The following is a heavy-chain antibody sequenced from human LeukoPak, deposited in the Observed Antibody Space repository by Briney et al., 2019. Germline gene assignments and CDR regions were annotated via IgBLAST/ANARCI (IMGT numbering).Heavy chain of an antibody. J-gene: IGHJ4*02. CDR2: IYYSVST. CDR3: ARDSDSFDY. D-gene: IGHD3-22*01. Sequence: PETLSLTCTVSGVSISSYYWSWIRQPPGEGLEWIGYIYYSVSTNYNPSLKSRVTISVDTSKNQFSLKLSSVTAADTAVYYCARDSDSFDYWGQGTLVTVSS. V-gene: IGHV4-59*01. CDR1: GVSISSYY.